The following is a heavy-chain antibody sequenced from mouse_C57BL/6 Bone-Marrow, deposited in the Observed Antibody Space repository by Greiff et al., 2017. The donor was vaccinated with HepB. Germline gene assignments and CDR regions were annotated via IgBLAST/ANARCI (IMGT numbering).Heavy chain of an antibody. D-gene: IGHD2-4*01. V-gene: IGHV1-55*01. CDR1: GYTFTSYW. J-gene: IGHJ3*01. CDR3: AREGDYDGDVPFAY. CDR2: IYPGSGST. Sequence: VQLQQPGAELVKPGASVKMSCKASGYTFTSYWIAWVKQRPGQGLEWIGDIYPGSGSTNYNEKFKSKATLTVDTSSSTAYMQLSSLTSEDSAVYYCAREGDYDGDVPFAYWGQGTLVTVSA.